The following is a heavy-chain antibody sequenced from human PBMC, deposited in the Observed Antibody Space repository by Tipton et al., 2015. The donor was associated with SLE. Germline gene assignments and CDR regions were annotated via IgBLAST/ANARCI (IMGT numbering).Heavy chain of an antibody. V-gene: IGHV3-23*01. Sequence: SLRLSCAASGFTFSSYAMSWIRQAPGKGLEWVSAISGSGSTTYYADSVKGRFTISRDNSKNTLYLQMNSLRAEDTAVYYCAKAPGAARRGYYMDVWGKGTTVTVSS. D-gene: IGHD6-6*01. CDR1: GFTFSSYA. CDR3: AKAPGAARRGYYMDV. J-gene: IGHJ6*03. CDR2: ISGSGSTT.